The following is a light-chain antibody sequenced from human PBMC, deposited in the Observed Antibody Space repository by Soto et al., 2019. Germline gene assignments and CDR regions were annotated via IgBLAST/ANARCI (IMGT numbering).Light chain of an antibody. V-gene: IGKV3-15*01. CDR3: QQYNNWPPWT. CDR1: QSVSSN. CDR2: GAS. Sequence: EIVMTQSPATLSLSPGERATLSCMASQSVSSNLAWYQQKPGQAPRLLIYGASTRATGIPARFSGSGSGTEFTLTISSLQSEDFAVYYCQQYNNWPPWTFGQGTKV. J-gene: IGKJ1*01.